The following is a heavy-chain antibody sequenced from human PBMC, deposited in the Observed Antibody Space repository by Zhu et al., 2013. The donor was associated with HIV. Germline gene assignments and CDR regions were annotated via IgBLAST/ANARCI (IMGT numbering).Heavy chain of an antibody. V-gene: IGHV1-69*01. J-gene: IGHJ4*02. CDR1: GGIFNTYG. Sequence: QVQLVQSGAEVKKPGSSVKVSCKASGGIFNTYGISWVRQAPGQGLEWMGGIIPIFATANYAQKFQGRVTITADESTSTAYMELSSLRSEDTAVYYCARAEKEYYDFWSGYFYFDYWGQGTLVTVSS. CDR3: ARAEKEYYDFWSGYFYFDY. D-gene: IGHD3-3*01. CDR2: IIPIFATA.